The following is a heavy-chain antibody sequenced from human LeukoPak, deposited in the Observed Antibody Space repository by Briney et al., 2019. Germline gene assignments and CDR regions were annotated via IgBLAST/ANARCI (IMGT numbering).Heavy chain of an antibody. CDR3: AKGLGGYDYYYYYGMDV. CDR1: GFTFSNYA. V-gene: IGHV3-23*01. Sequence: GGSLRLSCAASGFTFSNYAMRWVGQAPGKGLEWLSAISGSGHSTYYADSVKGRFTISRDNYKNTLYMQMDSLRAEDTAVYYCAKGLGGYDYYYYYGMDVWGQGTTVTVSS. J-gene: IGHJ6*02. D-gene: IGHD5-12*01. CDR2: ISGSGHST.